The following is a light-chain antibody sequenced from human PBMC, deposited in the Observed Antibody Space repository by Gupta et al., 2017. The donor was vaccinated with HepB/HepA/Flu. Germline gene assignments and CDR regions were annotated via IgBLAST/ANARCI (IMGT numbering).Light chain of an antibody. CDR1: QSVLYSFNNRNY. Sequence: DLVVTPFPVPPAVFWGERAPLNCKSSQSVLYSFNNRNYLAWYQQKPGQPPKLLIYWASTRESGVPDRFSGSGSGTDFTLTISSLQAEDVAIYYCQQYDSTPQTFGQGTKVEIK. J-gene: IGKJ1*01. CDR3: QQYDSTPQT. CDR2: WAS. V-gene: IGKV4-1*01.